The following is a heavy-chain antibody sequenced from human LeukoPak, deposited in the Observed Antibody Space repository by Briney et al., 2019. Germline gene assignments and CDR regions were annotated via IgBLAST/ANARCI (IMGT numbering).Heavy chain of an antibody. CDR1: GFTFSDYY. CDR2: IRYDGSNK. Sequence: PGGSLRLSCAASGFTFSDYYMSWIRQAPGKGLEWVAFIRYDGSNKYYADSVKGRFTISRDNSKNTLYLQMNSLRAEDTAVYYCAKDRLHSYGFTYYYMDVWGKGTTVTISS. J-gene: IGHJ6*03. D-gene: IGHD5-18*01. V-gene: IGHV3-30*02. CDR3: AKDRLHSYGFTYYYMDV.